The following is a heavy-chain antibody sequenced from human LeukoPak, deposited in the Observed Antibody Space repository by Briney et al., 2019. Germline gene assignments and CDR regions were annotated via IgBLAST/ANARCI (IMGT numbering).Heavy chain of an antibody. J-gene: IGHJ3*01. CDR3: AKGRWGLTINNFDL. D-gene: IGHD2-21*02. V-gene: IGHV3-23*01. CDR1: GFSLTTYA. Sequence: GGSLRLSCAASGFSLTTYAMGWVRQAPGKGLEWVSVISDRGDSTYYADSVKGRFTISRDSSKNTLYLQMNSLGGEDTALYYCAKGRWGLTINNFDLWGQGTMVTVSS. CDR2: ISDRGDST.